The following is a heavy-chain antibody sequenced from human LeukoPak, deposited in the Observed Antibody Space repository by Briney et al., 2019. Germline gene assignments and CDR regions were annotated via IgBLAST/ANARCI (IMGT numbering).Heavy chain of an antibody. V-gene: IGHV3-53*01. J-gene: IGHJ6*04. D-gene: IGHD3-22*01. CDR2: IYSGGST. CDR1: GFTVSSNY. Sequence: GGSLRLSCAASGFTVSSNYMSWVRQAPGKGLEWVSVIYSGGSTYYADSVKGRFTISRDNSKNTLYLQMNSLRAEDTAVYYCARSYHYYDSSGYVDVWGKGTTVTVSS. CDR3: ARSYHYYDSSGYVDV.